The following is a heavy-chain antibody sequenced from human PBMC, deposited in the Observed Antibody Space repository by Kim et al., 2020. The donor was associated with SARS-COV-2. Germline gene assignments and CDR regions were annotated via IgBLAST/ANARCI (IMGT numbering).Heavy chain of an antibody. D-gene: IGHD4-17*01. Sequence: ASVKVSCKASGYTFTSYAMNWVRQAPGQGLEWMGWINTNTGNPTYAQGFTGRFVFSLDTSVSTAYLQISSLKAEDTAVYYCSTVTTPSKYYFDYWGQGTLVTVSS. CDR1: GYTFTSYA. CDR2: INTNTGNP. V-gene: IGHV7-4-1*02. J-gene: IGHJ4*02. CDR3: STVTTPSKYYFDY.